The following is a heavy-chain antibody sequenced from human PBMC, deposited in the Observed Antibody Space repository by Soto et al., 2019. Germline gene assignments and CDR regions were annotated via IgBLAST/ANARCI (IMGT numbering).Heavy chain of an antibody. Sequence: EVQLLESGGGLVQPGGSLRLSCAASGFTFSSYAMSWVRQAPGKGLEWVSAISGSGGSTYYADSVKGRFTISRDNSKNTLYLQMNSLRAEDTAVYYCAKDMVRGVIIGAGPSYYYYYGMDVWGQGTTVTVSS. D-gene: IGHD3-10*01. CDR3: AKDMVRGVIIGAGPSYYYYYGMDV. J-gene: IGHJ6*02. CDR2: ISGSGGST. V-gene: IGHV3-23*01. CDR1: GFTFSSYA.